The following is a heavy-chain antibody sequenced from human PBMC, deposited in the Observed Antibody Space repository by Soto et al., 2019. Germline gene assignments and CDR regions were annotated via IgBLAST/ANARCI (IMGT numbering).Heavy chain of an antibody. Sequence: PSETLSLTCTVSGGSSSSSSYYWGCIRQPEGKGLEWIGSIYYSGSTYYNPSLKSRVTISVDTSKNQFSLKLSSVTAADTAVYYCAKGGSGSYSNAFAIWGQGTMVTVSS. D-gene: IGHD3-10*01. CDR1: GGSSSSSSYY. V-gene: IGHV4-39*01. J-gene: IGHJ3*02. CDR3: AKGGSGSYSNAFAI. CDR2: IYYSGST.